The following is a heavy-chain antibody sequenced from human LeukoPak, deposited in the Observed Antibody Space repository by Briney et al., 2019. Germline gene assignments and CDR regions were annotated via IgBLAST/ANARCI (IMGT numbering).Heavy chain of an antibody. Sequence: GGSLRLSCAASGFTLSTYWMSWVRQAPGKGLGWVANIKEDGSGKYYVESVKGRFTISRDNAKNSLYLQMNSLRAEDTAVYYCARFRQLGDWGQGTLVTVSS. CDR3: ARFRQLGD. D-gene: IGHD3-16*01. J-gene: IGHJ1*01. CDR2: IKEDGSGK. CDR1: GFTLSTYW. V-gene: IGHV3-7*01.